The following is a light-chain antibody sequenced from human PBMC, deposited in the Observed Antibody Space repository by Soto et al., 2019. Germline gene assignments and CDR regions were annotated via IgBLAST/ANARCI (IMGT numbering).Light chain of an antibody. CDR2: GAS. CDR1: QSVSNN. J-gene: IGKJ1*01. CDR3: QQYTNWWT. V-gene: IGKV3-15*01. Sequence: EIVMTQSPATLSVSPGERATLSCRASQSVSNNLAWYQKKPGQAPRRLIYGASTRATGIPARFSGSGSGTKFTITISRLQSEDFAFYYCQQYTNWWTFGQGTRVYIK.